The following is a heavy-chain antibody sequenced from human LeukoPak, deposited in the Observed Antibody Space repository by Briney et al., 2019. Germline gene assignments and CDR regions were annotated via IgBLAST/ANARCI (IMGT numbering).Heavy chain of an antibody. Sequence: SETLSLTCTVSGGSISSGDYYWSWIRQPPGKGLEWIGYIYYSGSTYYNPSLKSRVTISVDRSNNQSSLKVTSVTAADTAVYYCARNYGPPGGNENYFYYAMDVWGQGTTVTVSS. CDR3: ARNYGPPGGNENYFYYAMDV. CDR1: GGSISSGDYY. CDR2: IYYSGST. D-gene: IGHD1-1*01. J-gene: IGHJ6*02. V-gene: IGHV4-30-4*02.